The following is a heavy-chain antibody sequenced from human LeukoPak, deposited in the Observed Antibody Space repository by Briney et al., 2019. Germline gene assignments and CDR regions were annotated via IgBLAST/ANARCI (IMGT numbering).Heavy chain of an antibody. CDR3: ARVSPTREWYFDL. CDR1: GGSVSSGSYH. CDR2: IYYSGST. V-gene: IGHV4-61*01. D-gene: IGHD1-26*01. Sequence: SETLSLTCTVSGGSVSSGSYHWSWIRQPPGKGLEWIGYIYYSGSTNYNPSLKSRVTISVDTSKNQFSLKLSSVTAADTAVYYCARVSPTREWYFDLWGRGTLVTVSS. J-gene: IGHJ2*01.